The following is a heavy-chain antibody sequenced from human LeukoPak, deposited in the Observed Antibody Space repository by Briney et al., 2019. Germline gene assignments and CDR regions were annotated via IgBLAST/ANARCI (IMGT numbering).Heavy chain of an antibody. Sequence: GGSLRLSCADSGFTLSNFAMSWVRQAPGKGLEWVSSVGGSGGTTYYADSVKGRFTISRDNSKNTLYLQMNSLRVEDTAVYYCAKDMSYWGQGTLVTVSS. CDR1: GFTLSNFA. V-gene: IGHV3-23*01. CDR2: VGGSGGTT. J-gene: IGHJ4*02. CDR3: AKDMSY.